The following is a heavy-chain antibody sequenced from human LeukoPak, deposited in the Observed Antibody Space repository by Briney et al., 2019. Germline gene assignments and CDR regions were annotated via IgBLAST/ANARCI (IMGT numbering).Heavy chain of an antibody. Sequence: PGGSLRLSCAASGFTFSSYWMTWVRQAPGKGLEWVANIKHNGDELNYVDSVEDRFTISRDNAKNSLYLHMTSLRVEDTAVYYCARELRTFDSWGQGTLVTVSS. D-gene: IGHD3-16*01. CDR2: IKHNGDEL. CDR1: GFTFSSYW. V-gene: IGHV3-7*01. J-gene: IGHJ4*02. CDR3: ARELRTFDS.